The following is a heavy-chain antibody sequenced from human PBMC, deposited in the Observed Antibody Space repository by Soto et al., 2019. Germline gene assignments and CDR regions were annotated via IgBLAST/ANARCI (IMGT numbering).Heavy chain of an antibody. CDR3: ARVTRWLQFSYFDY. CDR1: GGSISSYY. D-gene: IGHD5-12*01. Sequence: QVQLQESGPGLVKPSETLSLTCTVSGGSISSYYWSWIRQPPGKGLEWIGYIYYSGSTNYNPSLKSRVTRSVDTSKNQFSLKLSSVTAADTAVYYCARVTRWLQFSYFDYWGQGTLVTVSS. V-gene: IGHV4-59*01. CDR2: IYYSGST. J-gene: IGHJ4*02.